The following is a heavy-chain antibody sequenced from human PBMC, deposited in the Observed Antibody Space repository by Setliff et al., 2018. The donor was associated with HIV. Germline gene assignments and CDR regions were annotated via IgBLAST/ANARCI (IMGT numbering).Heavy chain of an antibody. Sequence: PSETLSLTCAVYGGSFSGYYWSWIRQAPGKGLEWIGETNHKKRTNYNPSLKSRVTISVDTSKNQFSLKLSSVIAADTAVYYCARIFGDQGYYYGMDVWGQGTTVTVSS. V-gene: IGHV4-34*01. CDR1: GGSFSGYY. J-gene: IGHJ6*02. CDR2: TNHKKRT. D-gene: IGHD3-3*01. CDR3: ARIFGDQGYYYGMDV.